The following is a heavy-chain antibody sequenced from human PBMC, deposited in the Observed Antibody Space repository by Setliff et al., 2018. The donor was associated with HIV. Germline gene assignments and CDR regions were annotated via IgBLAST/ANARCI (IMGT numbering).Heavy chain of an antibody. J-gene: IGHJ3*02. CDR1: GYTFSSYE. Sequence: ASVKVSCKASGYTFSSYEIPWVRQAPGQGLEWMGRISTSNGYTNYAQKLQGRVTVTTDTSTSTAYMELRGLRSDDTAVYYCARGGSYWGDAFDIWGQGTMVTVSS. CDR3: ARGGSYWGDAFDI. CDR2: ISTSNGYT. D-gene: IGHD1-26*01. V-gene: IGHV1-18*01.